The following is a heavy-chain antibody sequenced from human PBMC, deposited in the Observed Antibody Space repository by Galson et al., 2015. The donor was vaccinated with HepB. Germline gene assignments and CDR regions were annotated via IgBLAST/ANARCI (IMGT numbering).Heavy chain of an antibody. Sequence: SLRLSCAASGFTFSSYAMHRVRQAPGKGLEWVSSISSSSSYIYYADSVKGRFTISRDNAKNSLYLQMNSLRAEDTAVYYCARDRLWSGDGGWFDPWGQGTLVTVSS. V-gene: IGHV3-21*01. D-gene: IGHD3-3*01. CDR2: ISSSSSYI. CDR1: GFTFSSYA. J-gene: IGHJ5*02. CDR3: ARDRLWSGDGGWFDP.